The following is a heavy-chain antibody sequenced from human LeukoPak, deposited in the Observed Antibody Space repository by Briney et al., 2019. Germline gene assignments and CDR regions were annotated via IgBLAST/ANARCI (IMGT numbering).Heavy chain of an antibody. J-gene: IGHJ5*02. CDR2: ISGSCGST. D-gene: IGHD3-22*01. V-gene: IGHV3-23*01. CDR3: ARDLGQYYDTSDNWFDP. Sequence: GGSLRLSCAASEFTFSSYAMSWVRQAPGKGLEWVSAISGSCGSTYYADSVKGRFTISRDNSKNTLYLQMNSLRAEDTAVYYCARDLGQYYDTSDNWFDPWGQGTLVTVSS. CDR1: EFTFSSYA.